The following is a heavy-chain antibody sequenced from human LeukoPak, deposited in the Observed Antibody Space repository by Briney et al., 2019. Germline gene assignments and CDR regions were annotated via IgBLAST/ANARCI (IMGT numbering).Heavy chain of an antibody. CDR3: ARGYCRSTSCRFDY. V-gene: IGHV3-21*01. J-gene: IGHJ4*02. CDR2: ISSSSTYT. CDR1: GFTFTTYS. D-gene: IGHD2-2*01. Sequence: GGSLRLSCAASGFTFTTYSMNWVRQAPGKGLEWVSSISSSSTYTYYADSVKGRFTISRDNAKNSLYLQMNSLRAEDTAVYYCARGYCRSTSCRFDYWGQGTLVTVSS.